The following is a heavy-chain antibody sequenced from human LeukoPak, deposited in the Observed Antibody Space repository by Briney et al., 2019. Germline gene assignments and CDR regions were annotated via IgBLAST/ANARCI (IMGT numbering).Heavy chain of an antibody. CDR2: INPDGSER. J-gene: IGHJ6*02. Sequence: GGSLRLSCAASGFSFSSYYMSWVRQGPGKGLEWVALINPDGSERYYVDSVKGRFTISRDNAKNSLYLQMDSLRDDDTAMYFCTRDLAAVPGPRMDVWGQGTTVTVSS. CDR3: TRDLAAVPGPRMDV. D-gene: IGHD6-19*01. CDR1: GFSFSSYY. V-gene: IGHV3-7*03.